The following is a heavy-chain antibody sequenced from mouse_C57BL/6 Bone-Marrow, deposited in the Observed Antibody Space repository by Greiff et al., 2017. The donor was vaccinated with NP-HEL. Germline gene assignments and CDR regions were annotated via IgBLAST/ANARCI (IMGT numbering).Heavy chain of an antibody. CDR2: ISNGGGST. J-gene: IGHJ2*01. V-gene: IGHV5-12*01. D-gene: IGHD2-5*01. Sequence: EVKVVESGGGLVQPGGSLKLSCAASGFTFSDYYMYWVRQTPEKRLEWVAYISNGGGSTYYPDTVKGRFTISRDNAKNTLYLQMSRLKSEDTAMYYCARHSNLYYFDYWGQGTTLTVSS. CDR1: GFTFSDYY. CDR3: ARHSNLYYFDY.